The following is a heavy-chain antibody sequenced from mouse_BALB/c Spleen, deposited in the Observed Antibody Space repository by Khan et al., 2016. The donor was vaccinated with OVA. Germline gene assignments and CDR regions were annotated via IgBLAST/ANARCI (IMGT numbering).Heavy chain of an antibody. J-gene: IGHJ3*01. Sequence: LQESGPGLVKPSQSLSLTCTVTGYSITSEYACNWIRQFPGNKLEWMGYINYSGNTRFNPSLKSRTSITRDTSKNQFFLQLNSVTTEDTATYYCARKDYYDYDPFPYWGQGTLVTVSA. CDR2: INYSGNT. CDR3: ARKDYYDYDPFPY. D-gene: IGHD2-4*01. CDR1: GYSITSEYA. V-gene: IGHV3-2*02.